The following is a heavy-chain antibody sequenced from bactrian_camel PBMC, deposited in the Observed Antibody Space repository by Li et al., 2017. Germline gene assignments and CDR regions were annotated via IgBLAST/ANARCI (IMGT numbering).Heavy chain of an antibody. CDR1: GFSWRKNC. J-gene: IGHJ4*01. V-gene: IGHV3S63*01. CDR2: LQGGRPYT. Sequence: HVQLVESGGGSVQVGGSLRLSCVGSGFSWRKNCMGWFRQAPGKEREAVASLQGGRPYTYYIDSVKGRFTISQDEEQRKVYLQMDSLKLEDTAMYYCATVASGGEPWRCGDWYLEWPYASWGQGTQVTVS. CDR3: ATVASGGEPWRCGDWYLEWPYAS. D-gene: IGHD6*01.